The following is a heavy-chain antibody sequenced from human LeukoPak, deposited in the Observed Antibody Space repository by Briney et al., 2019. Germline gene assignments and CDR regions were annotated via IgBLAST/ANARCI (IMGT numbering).Heavy chain of an antibody. CDR1: GFTFSDYT. V-gene: IGHV3-48*04. Sequence: GGSLRLSCAASGFTFSDYTMNWVRQAPGKGLEWVSYIDLSGSTLYYVDSVKGRFTISRDNAKNSLYLQMNSLRAEDTAVYYCAKSGPRVVFRGVISGYFDYWGQGTLVTVSS. CDR3: AKSGPRVVFRGVISGYFDY. J-gene: IGHJ4*02. D-gene: IGHD3-10*01. CDR2: IDLSGSTL.